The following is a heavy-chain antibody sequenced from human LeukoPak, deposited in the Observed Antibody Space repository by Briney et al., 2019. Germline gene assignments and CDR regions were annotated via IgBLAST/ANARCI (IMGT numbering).Heavy chain of an antibody. J-gene: IGHJ5*02. Sequence: SGGSLRLSRAASGFTFSSYSMTWVRQAPGVGLEWVSSINGRGVNTYYADSVKGRFTISRDNSKNILYLQMNSLRAEDTAVYYCARDRSGDFPNWFDPWGQGTLVTVSS. CDR2: INGRGVNT. D-gene: IGHD3-16*01. CDR1: GFTFSSYS. CDR3: ARDRSGDFPNWFDP. V-gene: IGHV3-23*01.